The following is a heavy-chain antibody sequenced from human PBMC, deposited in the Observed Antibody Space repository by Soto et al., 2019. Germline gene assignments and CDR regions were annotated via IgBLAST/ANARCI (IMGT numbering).Heavy chain of an antibody. V-gene: IGHV1-8*01. D-gene: IGHD2-2*01. J-gene: IGHJ5*02. Sequence: ASVKVSCKASGYTFTSYDINWVRQATGQGLEWMGWMNPNSGNTGYAQKFQGRVTMTRNTSISTAYMELSSLRSEDTAVYYCARDPSGDIVVEGWFDPWGQGTLVTVSS. CDR2: MNPNSGNT. CDR1: GYTFTSYD. CDR3: ARDPSGDIVVEGWFDP.